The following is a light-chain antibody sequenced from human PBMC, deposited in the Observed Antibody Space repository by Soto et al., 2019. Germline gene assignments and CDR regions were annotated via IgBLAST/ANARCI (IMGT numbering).Light chain of an antibody. V-gene: IGKV1-27*01. CDR3: QKYNSAPAT. CDR1: QDISNY. J-gene: IGKJ1*01. Sequence: DIQMTQSPSSLSASVGDRVTITCRASQDISNYLAWYQQKPGKVPRLLIYAASTLQSGVPSRFSGSGSGTDFSLAISSLQPEDVAYYYCQKYNSAPATFGQGTKVEIK. CDR2: AAS.